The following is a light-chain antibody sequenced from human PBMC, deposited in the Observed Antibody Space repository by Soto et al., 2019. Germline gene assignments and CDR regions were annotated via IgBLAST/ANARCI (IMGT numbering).Light chain of an antibody. CDR3: GSWDSSLSAYV. Sequence: QSVLTQPPSTSAAPGQKVTISCPGRSPNIGGNSVSWYQQLPGTAPKLLIYDDNKRPSGIPDRFSGSKSGTSATLGITGFQTGDEADYYCGSWDSSLSAYVFGTGTKV. CDR2: DDN. CDR1: SPNIGGNS. J-gene: IGLJ1*01. V-gene: IGLV1-51*01.